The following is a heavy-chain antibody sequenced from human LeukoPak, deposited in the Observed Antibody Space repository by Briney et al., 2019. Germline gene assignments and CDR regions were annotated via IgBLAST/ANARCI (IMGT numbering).Heavy chain of an antibody. V-gene: IGHV3-23*01. CDR2: ISAGGGDT. CDR1: GLTFSRYS. J-gene: IGHJ4*02. CDR3: AKDEAGPEY. Sequence: PGGSLRPSCVVSGLTFSRYSMSWVRQAPGKGLEWVSGISAGGGDTWYPDSVKGRFTISRDNSKNTLFLQMNSLRVEDTAIYYCAKDEAGPEYWGQGTRVTVSS. D-gene: IGHD6-13*01.